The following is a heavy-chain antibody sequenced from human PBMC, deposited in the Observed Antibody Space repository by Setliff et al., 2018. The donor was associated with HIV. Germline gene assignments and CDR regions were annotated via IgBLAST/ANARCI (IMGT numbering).Heavy chain of an antibody. V-gene: IGHV1-46*01. J-gene: IGHJ6*02. D-gene: IGHD1-1*01. CDR2: INPSGGST. CDR3: ARGMTTTGSTTIYNFGMDV. CDR1: GYTFTNYY. Sequence: ASVKVSCKASGYTFTNYYMHWVRQAPGQGLEWMGIINPSGGSTSYAQRFQGRVTMTRDTSTSTVYMELSSLRSEDTAVYYCARGMTTTGSTTIYNFGMDVWGQGTTVTVSS.